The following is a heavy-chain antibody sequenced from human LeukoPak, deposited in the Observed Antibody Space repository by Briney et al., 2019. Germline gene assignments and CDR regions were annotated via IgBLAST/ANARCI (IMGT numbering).Heavy chain of an antibody. CDR2: TSYDGSNK. D-gene: IGHD3-10*01. V-gene: IGHV3-30*03. Sequence: GGSLRLSCAASGFTFSSYGMHWVRQAPGKGLEWVAVTSYDGSNKYYADSVKGRFTISRDNSKNTLFLQMNSLRAEDTAVYFCAREVSGSGSLMIDCWGQGTLVIVSS. CDR1: GFTFSSYG. CDR3: AREVSGSGSLMIDC. J-gene: IGHJ4*02.